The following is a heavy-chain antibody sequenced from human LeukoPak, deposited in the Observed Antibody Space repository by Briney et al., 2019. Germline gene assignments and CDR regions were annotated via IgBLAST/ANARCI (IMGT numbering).Heavy chain of an antibody. CDR3: ARGRYCSADICSGGDAFDI. Sequence: SETLSLTCTVSGGSINNYYWSWIRQPAGKGLEWIGRIYTRGSTNHNPSLKSRVTTSVDTSKNQFSLKLSSVTAADTAVYYCARGRYCSADICSGGDAFDIWGQGTMVSVSS. D-gene: IGHD2-15*01. CDR2: IYTRGST. V-gene: IGHV4-4*07. J-gene: IGHJ3*02. CDR1: GGSINNYY.